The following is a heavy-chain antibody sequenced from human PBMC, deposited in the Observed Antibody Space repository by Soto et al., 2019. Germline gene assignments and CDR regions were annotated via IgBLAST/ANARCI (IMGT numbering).Heavy chain of an antibody. CDR2: INPSGGST. CDR1: GYTFTSYY. CDR3: ARSVVVITFSGGGLGY. J-gene: IGHJ4*02. Sequence: ASVKVSCKASGYTFTSYYMHWVRQAPGQGLEWMGIINPSGGSTSYAQKFQGRVTMTRDTSTSTVYMELSSLRSEDTAVYYCARSVVVITFSGGGLGYWGPGTLVTVS. D-gene: IGHD3-22*01. V-gene: IGHV1-46*01.